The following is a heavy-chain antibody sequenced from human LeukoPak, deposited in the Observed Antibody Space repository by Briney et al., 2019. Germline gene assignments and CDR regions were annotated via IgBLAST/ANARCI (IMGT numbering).Heavy chain of an antibody. V-gene: IGHV3-21*01. CDR1: GFTFGSYT. J-gene: IGHJ4*02. CDR3: ARDPPNYYDSSGPSDY. CDR2: ISSSSSYI. Sequence: GGSLRLSCAASGFTFGSYTMHWVRQAPGKGLEWVSSISSSSSYIYYADSVKGRFTISRDNAKNSLYLQMNSLRAEDTAVYYCARDPPNYYDSSGPSDYWGQGTLVTVSS. D-gene: IGHD3-22*01.